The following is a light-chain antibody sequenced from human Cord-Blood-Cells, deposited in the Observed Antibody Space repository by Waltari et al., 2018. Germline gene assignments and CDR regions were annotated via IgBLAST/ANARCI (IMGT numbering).Light chain of an antibody. V-gene: IGLV3-1*01. CDR1: TSGDKY. J-gene: IGLJ1*01. Sequence: SYELTQPPSVSVSPGHTASIPCPGDTSGDKYACWYQQKPGQSPVLVIYQDSKRPSGIPERFSGSNSGNTATLTISGTQAMDEADYYCQAWDSSTYVFGTGTKVTVL. CDR3: QAWDSSTYV. CDR2: QDS.